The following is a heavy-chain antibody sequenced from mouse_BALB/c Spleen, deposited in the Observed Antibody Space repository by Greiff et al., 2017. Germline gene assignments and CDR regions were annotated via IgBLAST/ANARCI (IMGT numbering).Heavy chain of an antibody. V-gene: IGHV1-7*01. CDR1: GYTFTSYW. Sequence: QVHVKQSGAELSKPGASVKMSCKASGYTFTSYWMHWVKQRPGQGLEWIGYINPSTGYTEYNQKFKDKATLTADKSSSTAYMQLSSLTSEDSAVYYCARRPYDLSMDYWGQGTSVTVSS. D-gene: IGHD2-4*01. J-gene: IGHJ4*01. CDR2: INPSTGYT. CDR3: ARRPYDLSMDY.